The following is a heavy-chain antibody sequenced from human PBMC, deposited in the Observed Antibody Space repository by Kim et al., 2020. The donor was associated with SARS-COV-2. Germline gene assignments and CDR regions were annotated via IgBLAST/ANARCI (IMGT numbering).Heavy chain of an antibody. CDR3: VKGLEATRAFEV. Sequence: GGSLRLSCEASGFTFSAYGMNWVRQPPGRGLEWVAVIYYDRSVEYNGDSVKGRFIISRDNSKDMLYLEMKNVRVDDTAVYYCVKGLEATRAFEVWGQGTLVTVSS. CDR1: GFTFSAYG. V-gene: IGHV3-33*06. CDR2: IYYDRSVE. D-gene: IGHD3-9*01. J-gene: IGHJ4*02.